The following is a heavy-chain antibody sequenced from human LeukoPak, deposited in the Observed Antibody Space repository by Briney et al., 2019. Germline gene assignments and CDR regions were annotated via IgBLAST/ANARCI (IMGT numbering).Heavy chain of an antibody. V-gene: IGHV3-9*01. J-gene: IGHJ4*02. CDR3: AKERTSGYFDY. CDR1: GFTFDDYA. D-gene: IGHD2-15*01. Sequence: GRSLRHSCAASGFTFDDYAMHWVRQAPGKGLEWVAGISWNSGSIGYADSVKGRFTISRDNAKTSLYLQMNSLRAEDTALYYCAKERTSGYFDYWGQGTLVTVSS. CDR2: ISWNSGSI.